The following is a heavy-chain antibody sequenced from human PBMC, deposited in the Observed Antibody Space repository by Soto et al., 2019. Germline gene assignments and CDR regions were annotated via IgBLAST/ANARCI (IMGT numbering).Heavy chain of an antibody. V-gene: IGHV3-74*01. CDR1: GFTFSSYW. Sequence: LRLSCAASGFTFSSYWMHWVRQAPGKGLLWVSHISPDGSSTNYADSVKGRFTISRDNAKNTLYLQMNSLRADDTAVYYCFGLLKNYWGQGTQVTVSS. J-gene: IGHJ4*02. CDR2: ISPDGSST. D-gene: IGHD2-15*01. CDR3: FGLLKNY.